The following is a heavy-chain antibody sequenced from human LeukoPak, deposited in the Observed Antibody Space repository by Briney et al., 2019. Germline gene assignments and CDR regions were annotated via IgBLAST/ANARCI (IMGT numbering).Heavy chain of an antibody. CDR3: ARGFTMVRADAFDI. CDR2: IYYSRST. V-gene: IGHV4-59*01. CDR1: GGSISSYY. J-gene: IGHJ3*02. Sequence: SETLSLTCTVSGGSISSYYWSWIRQPPGKGLEWIGYIYYSRSTNYNPSLKSRVTISVDTSKNQFSLKLSSVTAADTAVYYCARGFTMVRADAFDIWGQGTMVTVSS. D-gene: IGHD3-10*01.